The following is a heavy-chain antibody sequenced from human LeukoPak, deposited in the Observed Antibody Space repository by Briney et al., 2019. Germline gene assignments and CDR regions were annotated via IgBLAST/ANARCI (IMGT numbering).Heavy chain of an antibody. CDR3: ARDRHSGRVNWFDP. J-gene: IGHJ5*02. D-gene: IGHD1-26*01. V-gene: IGHV4-61*08. CDR2: IYYSGST. CDR1: GGSISSGDYY. Sequence: SETLSLTCTVSGGSISSGDYYWSWIRQPPGKGLEWVGYIYYSGSTNYNPSLKSRVTISVDTSKNQFSLKLSSVTAADTAVYYCARDRHSGRVNWFDPWGQGTLVTVSS.